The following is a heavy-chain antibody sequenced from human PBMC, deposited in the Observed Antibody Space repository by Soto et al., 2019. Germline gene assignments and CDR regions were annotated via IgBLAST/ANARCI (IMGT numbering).Heavy chain of an antibody. CDR1: GYTLTELS. V-gene: IGHV1-24*01. Sequence: ASVKVSCKVSGYTLTELSMHWVRQAPGKGLEWMGGFDPEDGETIYAQKFQGRVTMTEDTSTDTAYMELSSLRSEDTAVYYCATSTTRDYDILTGYYLWYFDYWGQGTLVTVSS. CDR2: FDPEDGET. D-gene: IGHD3-9*01. CDR3: ATSTTRDYDILTGYYLWYFDY. J-gene: IGHJ4*02.